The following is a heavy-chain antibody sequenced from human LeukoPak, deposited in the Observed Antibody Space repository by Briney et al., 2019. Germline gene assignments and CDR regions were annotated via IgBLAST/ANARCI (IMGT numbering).Heavy chain of an antibody. V-gene: IGHV4-34*01. Sequence: SETLSLTCAVYGGSLSAYYWTWIRQPPGKGLEWIGEINHSGSTNYSPSLKSRVTISVDTSKNQFSLKLSAVTAADTAVFYCARGASITIFGVVIDRAAFDIWGQGTMVTVSS. CDR1: GGSLSAYY. D-gene: IGHD3-3*01. CDR3: ARGASITIFGVVIDRAAFDI. CDR2: INHSGST. J-gene: IGHJ3*02.